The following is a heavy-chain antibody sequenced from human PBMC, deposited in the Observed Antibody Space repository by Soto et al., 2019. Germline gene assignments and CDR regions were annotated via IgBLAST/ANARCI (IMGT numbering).Heavy chain of an antibody. CDR2: ISGSGGST. Sequence: EVQLLESGGGLVQPGGSLRLSCAASGFTFSSYAMSWVRQAPGKGLEWVSAISGSGGSTYYADSVKGRFTISRDNSKNTLYLQMTSLRAEDTAVYYCAKEGYCSGGSCYGDDAFDIWGQGTMVTVSS. D-gene: IGHD2-15*01. J-gene: IGHJ3*02. CDR3: AKEGYCSGGSCYGDDAFDI. CDR1: GFTFSSYA. V-gene: IGHV3-23*01.